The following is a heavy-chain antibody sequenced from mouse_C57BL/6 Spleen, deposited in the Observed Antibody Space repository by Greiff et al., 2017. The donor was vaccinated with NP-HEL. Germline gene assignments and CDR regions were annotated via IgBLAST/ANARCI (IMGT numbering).Heavy chain of an antibody. J-gene: IGHJ4*01. CDR1: GYAFSSSW. V-gene: IGHV1-82*01. Sequence: VQLQQSGPELVKPGASVKISCKASGYAFSSSWMNWVKQRPGKGLEWIGRIYPGDGATNYHGKFKGKATLTADKSSSTAYMQLSSLTSEDSAVYFCAREGGSRVYYYAMDYWGQGTSVTVSS. CDR2: IYPGDGAT. D-gene: IGHD1-1*01. CDR3: AREGGSRVYYYAMDY.